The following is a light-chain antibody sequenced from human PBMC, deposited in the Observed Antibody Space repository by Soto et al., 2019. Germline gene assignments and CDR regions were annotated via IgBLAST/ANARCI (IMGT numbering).Light chain of an antibody. J-gene: IGLJ1*01. V-gene: IGLV1-51*01. Sequence: QSVLTQPPSVSAAPGQKVTISCSGSSSNIGGNSVSWYQQLPGTAPKLLIYDDNKRPSGIPDRFSGSKSGTSATLSITGFQTGDEADYYCGSWDSSLSAYVFGTGTRSPS. CDR2: DDN. CDR3: GSWDSSLSAYV. CDR1: SSNIGGNS.